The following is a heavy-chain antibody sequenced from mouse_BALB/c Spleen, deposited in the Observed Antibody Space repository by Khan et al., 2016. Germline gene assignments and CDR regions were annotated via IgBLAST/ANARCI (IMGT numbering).Heavy chain of an antibody. V-gene: IGHV10-1*02. Sequence: EVQLVESGGGLVQPKGSLKLSCAASGFTFNSYGMNWVRQAPGKGLEWVARIRSKSNNYATYYADSVKDRFTISRDDSQSMVYLQMNSLKTEDTAMYYGVRQNYGYAWFAYWGQGTLVTVSA. CDR3: VRQNYGYAWFAY. CDR1: GFTFNSYG. CDR2: IRSKSNNYAT. J-gene: IGHJ3*01. D-gene: IGHD1-2*01.